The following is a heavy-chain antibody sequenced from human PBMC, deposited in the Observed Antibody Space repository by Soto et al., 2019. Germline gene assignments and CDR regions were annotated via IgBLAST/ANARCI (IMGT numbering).Heavy chain of an antibody. CDR3: AREILTAGTGDWFDP. CDR1: GGSISSYY. V-gene: IGHV4-59*01. CDR2: IYYSGST. J-gene: IGHJ5*02. D-gene: IGHD3-10*01. Sequence: SETLSLTCTVSGGSISSYYWSWIRQPPGKGLEWIGYIYYSGSTNYNPSLKSRVTILVDTFKNQFSLKLSSVTAADTAVYYCAREILTAGTGDWFDPWGQGTLVTVSS.